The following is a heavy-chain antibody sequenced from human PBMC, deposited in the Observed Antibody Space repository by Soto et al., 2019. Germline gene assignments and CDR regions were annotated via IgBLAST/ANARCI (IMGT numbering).Heavy chain of an antibody. D-gene: IGHD2-15*01. CDR1: GGTFSSYA. Sequence: QVQLVQSGAAVKKPGSSVKVSCKASGGTFSSYAISWVRQAPGQGLEWMGGIIPIFGTANYAQKFQGRVTITADESTSTAYMELSSMRSEDTAVYYCAGEVVVAATGWFDPWGQGTLVTVSS. V-gene: IGHV1-69*12. CDR3: AGEVVVAATGWFDP. J-gene: IGHJ5*02. CDR2: IIPIFGTA.